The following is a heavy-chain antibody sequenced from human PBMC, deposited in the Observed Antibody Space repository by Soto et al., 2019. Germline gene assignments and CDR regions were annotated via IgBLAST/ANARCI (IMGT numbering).Heavy chain of an antibody. V-gene: IGHV1-18*01. CDR1: GYTFTSYG. D-gene: IGHD6-13*01. Sequence: QVQLVQSGAEVKKPGASVKVSCKASGYTFTSYGISWVRQAPGQGLEWMGWISAYNGNTKYAQKFQGRXTXTXXTSTSTAYREVRSLRSDDTAVYYCARDAAAGLNDYWGQGTLVTVSS. CDR2: ISAYNGNT. J-gene: IGHJ4*02. CDR3: ARDAAAGLNDY.